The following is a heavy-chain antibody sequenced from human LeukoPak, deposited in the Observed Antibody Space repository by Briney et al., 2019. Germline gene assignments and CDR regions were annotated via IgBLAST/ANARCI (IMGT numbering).Heavy chain of an antibody. CDR3: ARHDSWAGWFDP. CDR1: GFTVSDNY. V-gene: IGHV3-53*01. CDR2: IYSGGTT. Sequence: PGGSLRLSCAASGFTVSDNYMSWVRQAPGKGLEWVSVIYSGGTTYSADSVKGRFTISRDNSKNTLYLQMNSLRAEDTAVYYCARHDSWAGWFDPWGQETLVTVSS. J-gene: IGHJ5*02. D-gene: IGHD3-22*01.